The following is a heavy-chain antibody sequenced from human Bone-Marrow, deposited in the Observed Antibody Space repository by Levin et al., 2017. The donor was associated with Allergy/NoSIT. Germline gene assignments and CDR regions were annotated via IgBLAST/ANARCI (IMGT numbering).Heavy chain of an antibody. CDR3: TTDLTPRPYRDY. CDR2: IKSKTDGGTT. V-gene: IGHV3-15*01. CDR1: GFTFSNAW. D-gene: IGHD1-26*01. Sequence: GGSLRLSCAASGFTFSNAWMSWVRQAPGKGLEWVGRIKSKTDGGTTDYAAPVKGRFTISRDDSKNTLYLQMNSLKTEDTAVYYCTTDLTPRPYRDYWGQGTLVTVSS. J-gene: IGHJ4*02.